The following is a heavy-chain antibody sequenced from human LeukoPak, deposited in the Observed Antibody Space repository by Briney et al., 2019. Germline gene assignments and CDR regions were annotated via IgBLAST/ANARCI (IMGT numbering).Heavy chain of an antibody. Sequence: PGRSLRLSCAASGFTFSSYGMHWVRQAPGKGLEWVAVISYDGSNKYYADSAKGRFTISRDNSKNTLYLQMNSLRAEDTAVYYCAKNHFESGYYDSSGYYYFYYYGMGVWGQGTTVTVSS. J-gene: IGHJ6*02. CDR3: AKNHFESGYYDSSGYYYFYYYGMGV. CDR2: ISYDGSNK. CDR1: GFTFSSYG. V-gene: IGHV3-30*18. D-gene: IGHD3-22*01.